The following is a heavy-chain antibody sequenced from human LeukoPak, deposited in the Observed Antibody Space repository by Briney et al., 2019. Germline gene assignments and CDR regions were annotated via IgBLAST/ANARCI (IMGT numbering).Heavy chain of an antibody. V-gene: IGHV4-59*08. Sequence: PSETLSLTCAVYGGSFSGYYWSWIRQPPGKGLEWIGYIYYSGSTNYNPSLKSRVTISVDTSKTQFPLKLSSVTAADTAVYYCARSIGYCSSTSCYTMMGFPYYYYYYGMDVWGQGTTVTVSS. CDR3: ARSIGYCSSTSCYTMMGFPYYYYYYGMDV. CDR1: GGSFSGYY. J-gene: IGHJ6*02. CDR2: IYYSGST. D-gene: IGHD2-2*02.